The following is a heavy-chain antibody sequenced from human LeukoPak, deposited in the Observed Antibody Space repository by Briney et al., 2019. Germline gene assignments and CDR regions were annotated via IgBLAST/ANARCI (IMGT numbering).Heavy chain of an antibody. CDR2: INPSGGST. CDR1: GYTFTSYY. Sequence: ASVKVSCKASGYTFTSYYMHWVPQAPGQGHEGMGIINPSGGSTIYAQKSQGRVTMTRDTSTSTVYMELSSLRSEDTAVYYCARARIVGAPMKGYNWSNPWSQGSLVTVSS. J-gene: IGHJ5*02. D-gene: IGHD1-26*01. V-gene: IGHV1-46*01. CDR3: ARARIVGAPMKGYNWSNP.